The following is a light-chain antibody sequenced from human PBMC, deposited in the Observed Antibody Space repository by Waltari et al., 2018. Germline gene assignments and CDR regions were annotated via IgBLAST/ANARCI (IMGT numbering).Light chain of an antibody. V-gene: IGLV2-11*01. CDR3: CSYAGSFTWV. CDR1: NSHVGGYKY. CDR2: DVY. Sequence: QSSLTQPRSVSGPPGQSVTIPCTGTNSHVGGYKYVPWYQQHPDKAPRLIIYDVYTRPSGVPNRFSGSKSANTASLTISGLQSEDEADYYCCSYAGSFTWVFGTGTKVTVL. J-gene: IGLJ1*01.